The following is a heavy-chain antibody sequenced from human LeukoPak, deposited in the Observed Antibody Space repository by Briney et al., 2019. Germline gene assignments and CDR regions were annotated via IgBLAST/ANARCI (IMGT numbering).Heavy chain of an antibody. Sequence: SETLSLTCTVSGGSISSYYWSWLRQPPGKGLEWIGYIYYSGSTNYNPSLKSRVTISVDTSKNQFSLKLSSVTAADTAVYYCARGDPFGEGFDYWGQGTLVTVSS. CDR1: GGSISSYY. D-gene: IGHD4-17*01. J-gene: IGHJ4*02. CDR3: ARGDPFGEGFDY. CDR2: IYYSGST. V-gene: IGHV4-59*01.